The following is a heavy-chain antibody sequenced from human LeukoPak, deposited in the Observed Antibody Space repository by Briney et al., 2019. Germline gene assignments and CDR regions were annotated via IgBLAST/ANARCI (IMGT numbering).Heavy chain of an antibody. Sequence: SQTLSLTCAISGDSVSSNSAAWNWIRQSPSRGLEWLGRTYYRSKWYNDYAASVKSRITINPDTSKNQFSLQLNSVTPEDTAVYYCARMARYCSSTSCPYFDYWGQGTLVTVSS. D-gene: IGHD2-2*01. CDR1: GDSVSSNSAA. V-gene: IGHV6-1*01. CDR3: ARMARYCSSTSCPYFDY. CDR2: TYYRSKWYN. J-gene: IGHJ4*02.